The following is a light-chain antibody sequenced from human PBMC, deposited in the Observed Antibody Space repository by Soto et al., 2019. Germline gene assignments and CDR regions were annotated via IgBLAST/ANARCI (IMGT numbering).Light chain of an antibody. CDR2: DAS. Sequence: EIVLTQSPATLSLSPGERATLSCRASQSVSSYLACYQQKPGQAPRLLIYDASNRATGIPARFSGSGSGTDFTLTIISLEPEDFAVYYCQQRSNWPPTFGQGTKVEIK. J-gene: IGKJ1*01. V-gene: IGKV3-11*01. CDR3: QQRSNWPPT. CDR1: QSVSSY.